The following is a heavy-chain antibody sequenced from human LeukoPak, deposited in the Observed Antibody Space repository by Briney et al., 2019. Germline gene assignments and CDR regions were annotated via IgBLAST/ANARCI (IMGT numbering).Heavy chain of an antibody. CDR1: GFTFSSYG. CDR3: ARDPRGWLQFHFDY. CDR2: IWYDGSNK. V-gene: IGHV3-33*01. D-gene: IGHD5-24*01. Sequence: GGSLRPSCAASGFTFSSYGMHWVRQAPGKGLEWVAVIWYDGSNKYYADSVKGRFTISRDNSKNTLYLQMNSLRAEDTAVYYCARDPRGWLQFHFDYWGQGTLVTVSS. J-gene: IGHJ4*02.